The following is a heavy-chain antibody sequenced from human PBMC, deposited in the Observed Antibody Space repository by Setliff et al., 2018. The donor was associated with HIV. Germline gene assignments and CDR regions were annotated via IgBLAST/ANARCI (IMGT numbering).Heavy chain of an antibody. CDR1: GGSIGSGGSY. D-gene: IGHD6-19*01. V-gene: IGHV4-31*03. Sequence: PSETLSLTCTVSGGSIGSGGSYWSWIRQHPGKDLEWIGNIYYNGSSHHNPSLKSRVIISLDTSKNQFSLKLDSVTAADTAVYYCARDNEQMAVPGAVFDYWGQGTLVTVSS. CDR3: ARDNEQMAVPGAVFDY. J-gene: IGHJ4*02. CDR2: IYYNGSS.